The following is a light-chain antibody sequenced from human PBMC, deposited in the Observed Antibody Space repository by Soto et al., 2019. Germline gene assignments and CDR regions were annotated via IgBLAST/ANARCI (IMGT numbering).Light chain of an antibody. CDR3: QQSYSTPRT. CDR2: AAS. J-gene: IGKJ1*01. CDR1: QSISNF. Sequence: DIQMTQSPSSLSASVGDRVTITCRASQSISNFLNWYQQKPGKAPKLLIYAASSFQSGVPSRFSGSGSGTDFTLTISSLQPEDFATYYCQQSYSTPRTFGQGNKVEIK. V-gene: IGKV1-39*01.